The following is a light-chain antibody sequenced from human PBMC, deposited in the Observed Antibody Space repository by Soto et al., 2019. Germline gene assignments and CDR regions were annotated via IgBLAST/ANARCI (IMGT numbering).Light chain of an antibody. J-gene: IGKJ3*01. CDR3: KQYNNWPPFT. CDR1: QRVSSN. CDR2: GAS. V-gene: IGKV3-15*01. Sequence: EIVMTQSPATLSVSPGERATLSCRASQRVSSNLACYQQKPGQAPRLLIYGASTRAPGIPARFSGSGSGTEFTLTISSLQYEDFAVYYCKQYNNWPPFTFGPGTKVDIK.